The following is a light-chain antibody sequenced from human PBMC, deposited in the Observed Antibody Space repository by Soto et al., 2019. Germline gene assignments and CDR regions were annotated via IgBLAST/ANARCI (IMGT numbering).Light chain of an antibody. CDR3: QQYNSWPLP. CDR2: LRS. CDR1: QSLLHSNGYNY. J-gene: IGKJ4*01. V-gene: IGKV2-28*01. Sequence: DIVMTQSPLSLPVTPGEPASISFRSSQSLLHSNGYNYLDWSLQKPGQSPQLPIYLRSNRASGVPTRISGSGSGTEFTLTISSLQSEDFAVYYCQQYNSWPLPFGGGTKVDIK.